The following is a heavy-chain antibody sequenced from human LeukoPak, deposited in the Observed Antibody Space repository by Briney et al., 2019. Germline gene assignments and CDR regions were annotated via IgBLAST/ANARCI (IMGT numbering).Heavy chain of an antibody. CDR2: IYPGDSDT. CDR3: ARQVLLWFGESSYYFDY. D-gene: IGHD3-10*01. J-gene: IGHJ4*02. Sequence: GESLKISCKGSGYSFTSYWIGWVRQMPGKGLEWMGIIYPGDSDTRYSPSFQGQVTISADKSISTAYLQWSSLKASDTAMYYCARQVLLWFGESSYYFDYWGQGTLVTVSP. CDR1: GYSFTSYW. V-gene: IGHV5-51*01.